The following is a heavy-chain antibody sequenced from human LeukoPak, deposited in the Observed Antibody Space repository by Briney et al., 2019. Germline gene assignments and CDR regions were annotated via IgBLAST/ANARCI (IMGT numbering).Heavy chain of an antibody. V-gene: IGHV1-69*06. J-gene: IGHJ4*02. CDR2: IIPIFGTA. D-gene: IGHD3-22*01. CDR3: ARSQGYDSSGYYPTGFDY. Sequence: SVKVSCKASGGTFSSYAISWVRQAPGQGLEWMGGIIPIFGTANYAQKFQGRVTITADKSTSTAYMELSSLRSEDTAVYYCARSQGYDSSGYYPTGFDYWGQGTLVTVSS. CDR1: GGTFSSYA.